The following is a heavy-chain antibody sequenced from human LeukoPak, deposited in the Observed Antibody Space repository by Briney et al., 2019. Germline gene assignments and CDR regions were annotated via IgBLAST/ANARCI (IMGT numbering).Heavy chain of an antibody. Sequence: SETLSLTCTVSGGSISSYYWSCIRQSPGKGLEWIGYIYYSGSTNYNPSLKSRVTISVDTSKNQFSLKLSSVTAADTAVYYCARMRGIAVAGLDYWGQGTLVTVSS. D-gene: IGHD6-19*01. V-gene: IGHV4-59*01. J-gene: IGHJ4*02. CDR2: IYYSGST. CDR3: ARMRGIAVAGLDY. CDR1: GGSISSYY.